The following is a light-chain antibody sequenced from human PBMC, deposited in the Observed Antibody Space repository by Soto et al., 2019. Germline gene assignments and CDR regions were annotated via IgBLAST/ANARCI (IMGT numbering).Light chain of an antibody. Sequence: QSPLTQPASVSGSPGQSITISCTGTTSDIGGYNYVSWYQQHPGKAPKLMIYDVSNRPSGVSDRFSGSKSGNTASLTISGLQAEDEADYYCSSFTDTNTYVVLGGGTKLTVL. CDR3: SSFTDTNTYVV. J-gene: IGLJ2*01. CDR2: DVS. CDR1: TSDIGGYNY. V-gene: IGLV2-14*01.